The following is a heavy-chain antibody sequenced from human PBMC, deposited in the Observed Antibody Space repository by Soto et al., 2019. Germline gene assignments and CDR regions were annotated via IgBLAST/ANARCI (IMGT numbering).Heavy chain of an antibody. V-gene: IGHV3-53*01. J-gene: IGHJ4*02. CDR2: IYRGGNT. D-gene: IGHD3-22*01. Sequence: PGGSLRLSCVVSGFTVSTSYMSWVRQAPGKGLEWVSLIYRGGNTYYADSVKGRFTISRDNSKNTLYLQMNSLGAEDTAVYYCARGPYYYDSVGGWGQGTLVTVSS. CDR3: ARGPYYYDSVGG. CDR1: GFTVSTSY.